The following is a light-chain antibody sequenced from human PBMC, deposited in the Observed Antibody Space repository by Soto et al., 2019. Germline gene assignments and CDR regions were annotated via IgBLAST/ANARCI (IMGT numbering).Light chain of an antibody. CDR3: CSYAVSKV. J-gene: IGLJ1*01. CDR1: SSDVGGHSR. CDR2: EGT. Sequence: QSALTQPASVSGSPGQSITISCTGTSSDVGGHSRVSWYQQHPGKAPKLMIYEGTKRPSGVSDRFSGSKSDNTASLTISGLQAEDEADYYCCSYAVSKVFGTGTKLTVL. V-gene: IGLV2-23*01.